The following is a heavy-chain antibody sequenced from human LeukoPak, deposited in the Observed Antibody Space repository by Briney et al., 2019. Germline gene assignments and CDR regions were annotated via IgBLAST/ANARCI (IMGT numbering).Heavy chain of an antibody. CDR1: GYTFTGYY. D-gene: IGHD5-12*01. CDR2: INPNSGGT. Sequence: ASVKVSCKTSGYTFTGYYMHWVRQAPGQGLEWMGWINPNSGGTNYAQKFQGRVTMTRDTSISTAYMELSRLRSDDTAVYYCARVSGYDSDRAYDYWGQGTLVTVSS. V-gene: IGHV1-2*02. J-gene: IGHJ4*02. CDR3: ARVSGYDSDRAYDY.